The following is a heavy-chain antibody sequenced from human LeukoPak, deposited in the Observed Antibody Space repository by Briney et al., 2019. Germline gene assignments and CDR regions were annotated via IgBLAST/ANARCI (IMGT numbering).Heavy chain of an antibody. CDR1: GGSISSYY. CDR3: ARGSSPFDY. V-gene: IGHV4-59*08. CDR2: HFYSGNI. Sequence: PSETLSLTCTVSGGSISSYYWSWIRQPPGKGLEWIGSHFYSGNINYNPSLKSRVTISLDTSKNQVSLKLSSVTAADTAVYYCARGSSPFDYWGQGTLVTVSS. J-gene: IGHJ4*02.